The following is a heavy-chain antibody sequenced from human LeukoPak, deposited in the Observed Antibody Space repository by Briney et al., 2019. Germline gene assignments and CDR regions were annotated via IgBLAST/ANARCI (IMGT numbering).Heavy chain of an antibody. CDR1: GFTFSTYS. CDR2: ISSSSSYI. V-gene: IGHV3-21*01. J-gene: IGHJ3*02. D-gene: IGHD4-23*01. CDR3: ARGGYGANDDAFDI. Sequence: GGSLRLSCAASGFTFSTYSMNWVRQAPGKGLEWVSSISSSSSYIYYADSVKGRFTISRDNAKNSLYLQMNSLGAEDTAVYYCARGGYGANDDAFDIWGQGTMVTVSS.